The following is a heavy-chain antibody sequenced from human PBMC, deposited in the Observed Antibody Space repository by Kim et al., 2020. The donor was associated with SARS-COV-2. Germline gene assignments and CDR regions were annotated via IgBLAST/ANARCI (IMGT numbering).Heavy chain of an antibody. CDR2: SGATI. Sequence: SGATIYYADSLKGRFTIARDNAKNSLYLQMNSLRAEDTAIYYCARGIGYWGRGTLVTVSS. J-gene: IGHJ4*02. CDR3: ARGIGY. V-gene: IGHV3-48*01.